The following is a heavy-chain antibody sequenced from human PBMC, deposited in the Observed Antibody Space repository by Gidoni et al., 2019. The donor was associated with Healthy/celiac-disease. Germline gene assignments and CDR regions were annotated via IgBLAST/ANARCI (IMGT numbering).Heavy chain of an antibody. CDR2: IRSKANSYAT. D-gene: IGHD5-18*01. Sequence: EVQLVESGGGLVQPGGSLKLSCAASGFTFSGSAMHWVRQASGKGLEWVGRIRSKANSYATAYAASVKGRFTISRDDSKNTAYLQMNSLKTEDTAVYYCTCTNGAVDTAMVYYYYYYMDVWGKGTTVTVSS. CDR1: GFTFSGSA. V-gene: IGHV3-73*01. CDR3: TCTNGAVDTAMVYYYYYYMDV. J-gene: IGHJ6*03.